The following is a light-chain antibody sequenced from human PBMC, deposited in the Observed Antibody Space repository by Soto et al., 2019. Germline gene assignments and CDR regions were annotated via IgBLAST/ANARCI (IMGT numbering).Light chain of an antibody. V-gene: IGKV3-20*01. CDR1: QSVSSN. CDR3: QQYGSLRIT. Sequence: EIVMTQYHATLSVSPGERATLSCRASQSVSSNLAWYQQKPGQAPRLLIYGASTRATGIPDRFSGSGSGTDFTLTISRLEPEDFAVYYCQQYGSLRITFGQGTMVDVK. J-gene: IGKJ1*01. CDR2: GAS.